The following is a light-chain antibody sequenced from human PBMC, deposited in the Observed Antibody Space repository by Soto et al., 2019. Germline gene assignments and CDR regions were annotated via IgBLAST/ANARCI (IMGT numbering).Light chain of an antibody. CDR2: DVC. V-gene: IGLV2-14*03. CDR3: TSWTSSSTYV. J-gene: IGLJ1*01. CDR1: SSDVGGFNY. Sequence: QSALTQDASVSGSPGQSITISCTGTSSDVGGFNYVSWYQQHPGKAPKLMIYDVCTRPSGVSNRFSGSKSGNTASLTISALQAEDEADYYCTSWTSSSTYVFGSGTKVTVL.